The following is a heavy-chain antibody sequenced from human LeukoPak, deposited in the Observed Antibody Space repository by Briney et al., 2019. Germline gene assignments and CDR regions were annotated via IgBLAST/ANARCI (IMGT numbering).Heavy chain of an antibody. D-gene: IGHD3-10*01. CDR3: ASTRDWRFGGFDY. J-gene: IGHJ4*02. V-gene: IGHV3-30*03. CDR2: ISYDGSNK. CDR1: GFTFSSYG. Sequence: GRSLRLSCAASGFTFSSYGMHWVRQAPGKGLGWVAVISYDGSNKYYADSVKGRFTISRDNSKNTLYLQMNSLRAEDTAVYYCASTRDWRFGGFDYWGQGTLVTVSS.